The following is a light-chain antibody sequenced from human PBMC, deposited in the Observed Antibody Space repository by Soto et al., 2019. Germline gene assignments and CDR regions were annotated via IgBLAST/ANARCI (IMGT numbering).Light chain of an antibody. CDR1: SRHNTYA. V-gene: IGLV4-69*01. Sequence: QPVLTQSPSASASLGASVKLTCTLSSRHNTYAIAWHQQQPEKGPRYLMRLNSDGSHTKGDGIPDRFSGSSSGAERYLTISSLQSEDEADYYCQTWGTGIVVFGGGTKLTVL. J-gene: IGLJ2*01. CDR2: LNSDGSH. CDR3: QTWGTGIVV.